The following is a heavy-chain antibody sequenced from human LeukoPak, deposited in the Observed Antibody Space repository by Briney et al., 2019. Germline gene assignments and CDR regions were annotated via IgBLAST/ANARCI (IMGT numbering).Heavy chain of an antibody. D-gene: IGHD6-25*01. V-gene: IGHV3-30*18. CDR3: AKGGIYSSDYFDY. J-gene: IGHJ4*02. CDR1: GFTFSSYG. CDR2: ISYDGSNK. Sequence: PGGSLRLSCAASGFTFSSYGMHWVRQAPGKGLEWVAVISYDGSNKYYADSVKGRFTISRDNSKNTLYLQMNSLRAEDTAVYYCAKGGIYSSDYFDYWGQGTLVTVSS.